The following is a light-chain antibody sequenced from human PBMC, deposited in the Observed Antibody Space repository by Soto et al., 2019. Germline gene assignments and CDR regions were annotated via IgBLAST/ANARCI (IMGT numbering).Light chain of an antibody. CDR1: SSNIGSHT. J-gene: IGLJ2*01. Sequence: QSVLTQPPSASGTPGQTIAISCSGGSSNIGSHTVNWYQQLPGTAPRLLIYSNTQWPSGVPDRFSGSKSGTSASLAISGLQSEYEGDYDCAAWDDSMNGVVFGGGTKLTVL. CDR3: AAWDDSMNGVV. V-gene: IGLV1-44*01. CDR2: SNT.